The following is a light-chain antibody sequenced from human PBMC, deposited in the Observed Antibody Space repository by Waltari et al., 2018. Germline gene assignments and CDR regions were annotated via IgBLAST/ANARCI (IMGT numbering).Light chain of an antibody. CDR1: QTISSW. J-gene: IGKJ2*01. Sequence: DIQMTQSPSTLSASVGDRVTITCRASQTISSWLAWYQQKAGKAPKLLIYDASTLESGVPARFSGSGSGTEFTLTISSLHPDDFATYYCQQYDSFSYTFGQGTKLAIK. CDR2: DAS. CDR3: QQYDSFSYT. V-gene: IGKV1-5*01.